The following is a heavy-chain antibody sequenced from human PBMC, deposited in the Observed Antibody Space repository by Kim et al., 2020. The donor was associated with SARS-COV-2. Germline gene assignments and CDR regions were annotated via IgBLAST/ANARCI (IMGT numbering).Heavy chain of an antibody. V-gene: IGHV3-30*02. J-gene: IGHJ4*02. D-gene: IGHD4-17*01. Sequence: YADSVKGRFTISRDNSKNTLYLQMNSLRAEDTAVYYCAKASTVTTELYDYWGQGTLVTVSS. CDR3: AKASTVTTELYDY.